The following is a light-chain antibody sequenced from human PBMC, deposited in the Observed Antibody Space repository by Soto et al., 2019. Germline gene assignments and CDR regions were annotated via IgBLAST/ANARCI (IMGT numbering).Light chain of an antibody. J-gene: IGKJ4*01. CDR3: QQVDSFPLS. Sequence: IQVTQSPSSVSASVGDRVTITCRASQGISGWLAWYQHKPGKAPKLLIYAASRLQSEVPSRFSGSGSGTEFTLTITSLQPEDFATYYCQQVDSFPLSFGGGTKVEIE. CDR1: QGISGW. CDR2: AAS. V-gene: IGKV1-12*01.